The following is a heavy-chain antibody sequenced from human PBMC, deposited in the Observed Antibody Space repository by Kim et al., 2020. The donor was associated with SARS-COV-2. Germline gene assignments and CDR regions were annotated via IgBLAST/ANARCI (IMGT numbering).Heavy chain of an antibody. CDR1: GYTFTTYG. Sequence: ASVKVSCKASGYTFTTYGMDWVRQAPGQTLEWMGWINVGNGNTRYSQKFQDRVTITRDTSASTAYMELSSLRSEDTAVYYCARGGIAVAVSTYNWFDSWGQGTLVTVSS. J-gene: IGHJ5*01. V-gene: IGHV1-3*01. CDR3: ARGGIAVAVSTYNWFDS. D-gene: IGHD6-19*01. CDR2: INVGNGNT.